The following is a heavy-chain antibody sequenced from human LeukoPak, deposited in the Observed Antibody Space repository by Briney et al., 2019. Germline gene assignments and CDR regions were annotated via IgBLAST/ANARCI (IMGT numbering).Heavy chain of an antibody. J-gene: IGHJ4*02. CDR1: GYTFTDYY. CDR2: VDPEDGET. D-gene: IGHD4-17*01. Sequence: AASAKVSCKVSGYTFTDYYMHWVQQAPGKGLEWMGLVDPEDGETIYAEKFQGRVTITADTSTDTAYMELSSLRSEDTAVYYCATGGVYGDYVGYWGQGTLVTVSS. V-gene: IGHV1-69-2*01. CDR3: ATGGVYGDYVGY.